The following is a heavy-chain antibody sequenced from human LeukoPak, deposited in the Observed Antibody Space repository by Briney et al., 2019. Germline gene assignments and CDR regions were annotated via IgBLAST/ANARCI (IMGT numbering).Heavy chain of an antibody. J-gene: IGHJ4*02. D-gene: IGHD1-26*01. CDR1: GYTFTSYG. V-gene: IGHV1-18*01. CDR2: ISDYNGNT. CDR3: AIGGSYSPWYYFDY. Sequence: GASVKVSCKXSGYTFTSYGISWVRQTPGQGLEWMGWISDYNGNTNYAQKLQGRVTMTTDTSTSTAYMELRSLRSDDTAVYYCAIGGSYSPWYYFDYWGQGTLVTVSS.